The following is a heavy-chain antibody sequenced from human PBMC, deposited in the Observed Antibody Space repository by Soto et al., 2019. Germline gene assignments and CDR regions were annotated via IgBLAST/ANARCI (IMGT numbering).Heavy chain of an antibody. V-gene: IGHV1-69*01. Sequence: QVQLVQSGAEVKKPGSSVKVSCKASGGTFSSYAISWVRQAPGQGLEWMGGIIPIFGTANYAQKFRGRVTITADESTSTAYMELSSLRSEDTAVYYCARDRREMATMYYFDYWGQGTLVTVSS. CDR1: GGTFSSYA. D-gene: IGHD5-12*01. J-gene: IGHJ4*02. CDR3: ARDRREMATMYYFDY. CDR2: IIPIFGTA.